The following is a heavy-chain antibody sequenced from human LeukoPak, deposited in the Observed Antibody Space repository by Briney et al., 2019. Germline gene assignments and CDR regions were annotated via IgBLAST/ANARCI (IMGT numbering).Heavy chain of an antibody. CDR2: ISGRGDNT. CDR1: GFTFSNYA. CDR3: AVKWNVDH. V-gene: IGHV3-23*01. J-gene: IGHJ4*02. Sequence: GGSLRLSCAASGFTFSNYAMSWVRQAPGRGLEWVSIISGRGDNTKYADSVKGRFTISRDNSKNTLSLQMNSLRAEDTAVYYCAVKWNVDHWGQGTLVTVSS. D-gene: IGHD1-1*01.